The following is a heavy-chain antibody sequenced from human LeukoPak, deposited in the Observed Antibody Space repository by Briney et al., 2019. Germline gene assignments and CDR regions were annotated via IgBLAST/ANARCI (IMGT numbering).Heavy chain of an antibody. D-gene: IGHD3-9*01. J-gene: IGHJ6*02. CDR1: GYTFTGYY. Sequence: GASVTVSCKASGYTFTGYYMHWVRQAPGQGLEWMGWINPNSGGTNYAQKFQGRVTMTRDTSISTAYMELSRLRSDDTAVYYCARERAPLRYFDWLSSYYYYHYGMDVWGQGTTVTVSS. CDR3: ARERAPLRYFDWLSSYYYYHYGMDV. CDR2: INPNSGGT. V-gene: IGHV1-2*02.